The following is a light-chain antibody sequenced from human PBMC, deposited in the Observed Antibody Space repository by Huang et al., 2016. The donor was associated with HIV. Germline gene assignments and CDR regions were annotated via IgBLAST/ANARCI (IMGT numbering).Light chain of an antibody. CDR2: DAK. Sequence: EIVLTQTPARVSWYPGERVTLYCRASQSVDNHLAWYQQKPGQPTRLIIYDAKNRVAGIPARCTGGGSGTHFSINITYLQPDDSAVYFCQQRTDWPTFGGGTKVEF. CDR3: QQRTDWPT. CDR1: QSVDNH. J-gene: IGKJ4*01. V-gene: IGKV3-11*01.